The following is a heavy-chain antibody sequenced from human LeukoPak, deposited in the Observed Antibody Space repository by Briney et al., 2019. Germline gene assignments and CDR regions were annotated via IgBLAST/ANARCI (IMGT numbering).Heavy chain of an antibody. CDR3: ARRGEKYNWFDP. J-gene: IGHJ5*02. CDR1: GYSFTSYW. Sequence: GESLQISCKGSGYSFTSYWIGWVRQMPGKGLELMEIIYPGDSDTRYSPSFQGQVTISADKSISTAYLQLSSLKASDTAMYYCARRGEKYNWFDPWGQGTLVTVSS. D-gene: IGHD2-21*01. V-gene: IGHV5-51*01. CDR2: IYPGDSDT.